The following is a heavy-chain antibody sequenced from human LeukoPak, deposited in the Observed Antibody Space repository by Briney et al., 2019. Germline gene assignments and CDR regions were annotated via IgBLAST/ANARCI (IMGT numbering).Heavy chain of an antibody. CDR2: INPNSGGT. D-gene: IGHD5-24*01. Sequence: ASVKVSCKASGYTFTGYYMHWVRQAPGQGLEWIGWINPNSGGTNYAQKFQGRVTMTRNTSISTAYMELSRLRSDDTAVYYCARAWRYNFSPLDYWGQGTLVIVPS. V-gene: IGHV1-2*02. CDR3: ARAWRYNFSPLDY. CDR1: GYTFTGYY. J-gene: IGHJ4*02.